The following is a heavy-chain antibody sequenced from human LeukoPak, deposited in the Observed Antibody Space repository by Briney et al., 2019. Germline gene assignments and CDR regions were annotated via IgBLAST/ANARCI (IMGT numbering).Heavy chain of an antibody. Sequence: GGSLRLSCAASGFTFSSYGMHWVRQAPGKGLEWVAFIRYDGSNKYYADSVKGRFTISRDNSKNALYLQMNSLRAEDTAVYYCAKDMNLVGATDYWGQGTLVTVSS. CDR2: IRYDGSNK. D-gene: IGHD1-26*01. CDR3: AKDMNLVGATDY. V-gene: IGHV3-30*02. CDR1: GFTFSSYG. J-gene: IGHJ4*02.